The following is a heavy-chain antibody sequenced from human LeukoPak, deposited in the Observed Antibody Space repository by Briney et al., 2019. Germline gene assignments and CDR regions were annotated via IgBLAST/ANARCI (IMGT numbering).Heavy chain of an antibody. CDR1: GFTFSSYG. CDR3: VLSGYFNY. J-gene: IGHJ4*02. CDR2: ISYDGSNK. Sequence: GGSLRLSCAASGFTFSSYGMHWVRQAPGKGLECVAVISYDGSNKYYADSVKCRLTISRDNSKNTLYLQMNSLRAEATAVYYGVLSGYFNYWGQGTLVTVSS. D-gene: IGHD3-3*01. V-gene: IGHV3-30*03.